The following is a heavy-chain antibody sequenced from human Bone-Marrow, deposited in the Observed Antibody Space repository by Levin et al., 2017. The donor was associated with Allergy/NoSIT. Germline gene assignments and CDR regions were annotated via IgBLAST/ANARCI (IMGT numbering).Heavy chain of an antibody. CDR1: GFTFDDYV. CDR2: ITWNSGLI. J-gene: IGHJ5*02. V-gene: IGHV3-9*01. CDR3: AKGSSSWYSWFDA. Sequence: SLKISCAASGFTFDDYVMHWVRQPPGKGLEWVSSITWNSGLIEYADSVKGRFTISRDNAKNSLYLQMNSLRPEDTAFYYCAKGSSSWYSWFDAWGQGILVTVSS. D-gene: IGHD6-13*01.